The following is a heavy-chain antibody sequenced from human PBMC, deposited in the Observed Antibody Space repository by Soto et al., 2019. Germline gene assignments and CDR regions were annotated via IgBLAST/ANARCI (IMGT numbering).Heavy chain of an antibody. CDR1: GFTFSSYA. D-gene: IGHD5-12*01. J-gene: IGHJ3*02. Sequence: EVQLLESGGGLARPGGSLRLSCAASGFTFSSYAMTWVRQAPGKGLEWVSGISTDGGRTYYAASVKGRFSTSRDNSKNTMSLELNSLRAEDTAIYYCAKTGGYMYDAFDIWGQGTRVTVSS. CDR2: ISTDGGRT. CDR3: AKTGGYMYDAFDI. V-gene: IGHV3-23*01.